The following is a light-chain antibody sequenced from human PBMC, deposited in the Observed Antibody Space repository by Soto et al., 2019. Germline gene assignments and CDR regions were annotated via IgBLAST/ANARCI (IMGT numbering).Light chain of an antibody. Sequence: DIQMTQSPSTLSASVGDRVTITCRASQSISSWLAWYQQKPGKAPKLLIYDASSLESGVPSRFSGSGSGTEFTITISSLQTDDFATYYCQQYNSYSQTFGQGTKVEI. V-gene: IGKV1-5*01. J-gene: IGKJ1*01. CDR2: DAS. CDR1: QSISSW. CDR3: QQYNSYSQT.